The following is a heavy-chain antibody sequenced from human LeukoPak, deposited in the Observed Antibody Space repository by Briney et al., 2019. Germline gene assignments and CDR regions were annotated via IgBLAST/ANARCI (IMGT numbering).Heavy chain of an antibody. CDR2: IYLGDSDT. CDR3: ARSLFPDYYGSGDDAFDI. V-gene: IGHV5-51*01. J-gene: IGHJ3*02. Sequence: GESLKISCKGSGYSFTSYWIGWVRQMPGKGLEWMGIIYLGDSDTRYSPSFQGQVTISADKSISTAYLQWSSLKASDTAMYYCARSLFPDYYGSGDDAFDIWGQGTMVTVSS. CDR1: GYSFTSYW. D-gene: IGHD3-10*01.